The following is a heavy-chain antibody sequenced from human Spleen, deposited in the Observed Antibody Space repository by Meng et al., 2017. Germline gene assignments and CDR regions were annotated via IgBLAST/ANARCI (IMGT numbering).Heavy chain of an antibody. CDR2: INSVTGNP. CDR3: TRDGYSDCSSTSCFDY. CDR1: GYTLTDYA. D-gene: IGHD2-2*01. Sequence: QVRLVQSGFALKIPGASVKVSCKASGYTLTDYAINWVRQAPGQGLEWMGWINSVTGNPTYARGFTGRFVFSLDTSVSTAYLQISSLKTDDTAMYYCTRDGYSDCSSTSCFDYWGQGTLVTVSS. J-gene: IGHJ4*02. V-gene: IGHV7-4-1*02.